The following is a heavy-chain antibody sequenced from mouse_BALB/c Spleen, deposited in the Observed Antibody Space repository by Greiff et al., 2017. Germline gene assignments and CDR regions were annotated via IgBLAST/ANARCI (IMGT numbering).Heavy chain of an antibody. CDR1: GYTFTDYV. CDR3: ASPIYYDYEGFAY. Sequence: VQLHQSGPELVKPGASVKMSCKASGYTFTDYVISWVKQRTGQGLEWIGEIYPGSGSTYYNEKFKGKATLTADKSSNTAYMQLSSLTSEDSAVYFCASPIYYDYEGFAYWGQGTLVTVSA. J-gene: IGHJ3*01. CDR2: IYPGSGST. V-gene: IGHV1-77*01. D-gene: IGHD2-4*01.